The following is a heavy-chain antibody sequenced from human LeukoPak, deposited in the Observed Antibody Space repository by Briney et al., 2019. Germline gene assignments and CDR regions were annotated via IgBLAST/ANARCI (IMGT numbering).Heavy chain of an antibody. D-gene: IGHD4-23*01. CDR1: GFTFSSYA. Sequence: QPGRSLRLSCTASGFTFSSYALHSVRQAPGKGLEWVAVIWFDGKTYNYADSVEGRFTISRDNSKNTLSLQMNSLRAEDTAVYYCARDVLETTVVLAYYFVCWGQGTLVTVSS. V-gene: IGHV3-33*01. J-gene: IGHJ5*01. CDR3: ARDVLETTVVLAYYFVC. CDR2: IWFDGKTY.